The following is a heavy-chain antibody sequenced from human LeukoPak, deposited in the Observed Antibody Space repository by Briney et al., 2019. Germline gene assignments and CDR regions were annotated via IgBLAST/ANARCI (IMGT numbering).Heavy chain of an antibody. V-gene: IGHV3-74*01. D-gene: IGHD1-26*01. CDR3: ARGLTTTSADY. Sequence: GGSLRLSCAASGFTFSSYWMHWVRHAPAKELVWVSRITSDGTSTSHADSVKGRFATSRDNAKNTLYLQMNSLRAEDTAVYYCARGLTTTSADYWGQGTLVTVSS. CDR1: GFTFSSYW. CDR2: ITSDGTST. J-gene: IGHJ4*02.